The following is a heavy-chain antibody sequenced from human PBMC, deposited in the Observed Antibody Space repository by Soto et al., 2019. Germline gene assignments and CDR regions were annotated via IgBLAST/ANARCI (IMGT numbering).Heavy chain of an antibody. CDR2: IYSGGST. D-gene: IGHD5-12*01. J-gene: IGHJ4*02. Sequence: EVQLVESGGGLVQPGGSLRLSCAASGFTVSSNYMSWVRQAPGKGLEWVSVIYSGGSTYYADSVKGRFTMSRDNSKNTLYLQMNSLTAEDTAVYYCARDQVGYSGYDFVDYWGQGTLVTVSS. V-gene: IGHV3-66*01. CDR1: GFTVSSNY. CDR3: ARDQVGYSGYDFVDY.